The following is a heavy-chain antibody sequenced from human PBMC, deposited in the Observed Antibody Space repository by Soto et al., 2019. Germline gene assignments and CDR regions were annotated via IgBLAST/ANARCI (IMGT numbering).Heavy chain of an antibody. J-gene: IGHJ5*02. Sequence: QVHLVQSGAEVRKPGASVKVSCKASGYTFTSYAINWVRQAPGQGLEWMGWMNPNSGNTAYAQKFQGRVTMTRNTSISTAHMELSSLSSEDTSVYYCARESTRWFDPWGQGTLVTVSS. CDR3: ARESTRWFDP. CDR1: GYTFTSYA. CDR2: MNPNSGNT. V-gene: IGHV1-8*01.